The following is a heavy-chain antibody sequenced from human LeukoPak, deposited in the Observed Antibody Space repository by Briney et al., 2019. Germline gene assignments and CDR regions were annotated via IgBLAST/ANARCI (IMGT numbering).Heavy chain of an antibody. CDR3: ARDHPDSSGWYVGHNWFDP. CDR2: INPSGGST. J-gene: IGHJ5*02. Sequence: ASVKVSCKASGYTFTSYYMHWVRQAPGQGLERMGIINPSGGSTSYAQKFQGRVTMTRDTSTSTVYMELSSLRSEDTAVYYCARDHPDSSGWYVGHNWFDPWGQGTLVTVSS. D-gene: IGHD6-19*01. CDR1: GYTFTSYY. V-gene: IGHV1-46*01.